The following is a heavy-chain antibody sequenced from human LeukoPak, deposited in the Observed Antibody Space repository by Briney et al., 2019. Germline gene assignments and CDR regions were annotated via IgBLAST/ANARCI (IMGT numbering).Heavy chain of an antibody. CDR3: AKTLPTFYGSGSYYKNPIDY. Sequence: GGSLRLSCAASGFTFSSYGMSWVRQAPGKGLEWVSAISGSGDSTFYADSVKGRFTISRDNSKNTLYMLMNSLGAEDTAVYYCAKTLPTFYGSGSYYKNPIDYWGQGTLVTVSS. CDR1: GFTFSSYG. D-gene: IGHD3-10*01. CDR2: ISGSGDST. V-gene: IGHV3-23*01. J-gene: IGHJ4*02.